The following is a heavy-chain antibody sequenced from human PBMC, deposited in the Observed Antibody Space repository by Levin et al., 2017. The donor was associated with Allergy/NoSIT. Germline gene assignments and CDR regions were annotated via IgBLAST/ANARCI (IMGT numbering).Heavy chain of an antibody. Sequence: LPGGSLRLSCAASKFPFSSYAMHWVRQAPGKGLEWVAGISHDGSNKYYADSVKGRFTISRDNSKNTLYLDMNSLRGEDTAVYVCARDQHSSGWNAADYWGQGTLVTVSS. CDR1: KFPFSSYA. J-gene: IGHJ4*02. CDR3: ARDQHSSGWNAADY. D-gene: IGHD6-19*01. CDR2: ISHDGSNK. V-gene: IGHV3-30*03.